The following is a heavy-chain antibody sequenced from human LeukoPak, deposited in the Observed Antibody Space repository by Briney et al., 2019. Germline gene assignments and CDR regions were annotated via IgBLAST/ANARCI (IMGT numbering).Heavy chain of an antibody. J-gene: IGHJ1*01. D-gene: IGHD3-22*01. V-gene: IGHV1-18*01. CDR2: ISAYNGNT. Sequence: ASVKVSCKASGYTFTSYGISWVRQAPGQGLEWMGWISAYNGNTNYAQKLQGRVTMTADTSTSTAYMELRSLRSDDTAVYYCARDGYYDSSGYEYFQHWGQGTLVTVS. CDR1: GYTFTSYG. CDR3: ARDGYYDSSGYEYFQH.